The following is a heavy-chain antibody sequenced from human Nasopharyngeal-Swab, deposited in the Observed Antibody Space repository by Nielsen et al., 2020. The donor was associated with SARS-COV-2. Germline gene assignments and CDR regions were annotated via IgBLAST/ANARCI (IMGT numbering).Heavy chain of an antibody. CDR2: ISGSGGST. D-gene: IGHD6-19*01. CDR1: GFTFSSYA. J-gene: IGHJ6*02. Sequence: GGSLRLSCAASGFTFSSYAMSWVRQAPGKGLEWVSAISGSGGSTYYADSVKGRFTISRDNSKNTLYLQMNSLRAEDTAVYYCAKDLAVAGTGDYYYYYGMDVWGQGTTVTV. CDR3: AKDLAVAGTGDYYYYYGMDV. V-gene: IGHV3-23*01.